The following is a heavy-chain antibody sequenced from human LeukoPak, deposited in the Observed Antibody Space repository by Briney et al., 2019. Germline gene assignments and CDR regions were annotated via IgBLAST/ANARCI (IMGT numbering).Heavy chain of an antibody. Sequence: GGSLRLSCAASGFTFSSYAMSWVRQAPGKGLEWVSAISGSGGSTYYADSVKGRFTISRDNSKNTLYLQMNSLRAEDTAVYYCAKDLLDGYNPYYFDYWGQGTLATVSS. CDR1: GFTFSSYA. CDR3: AKDLLDGYNPYYFDY. J-gene: IGHJ4*02. V-gene: IGHV3-23*01. D-gene: IGHD5-24*01. CDR2: ISGSGGST.